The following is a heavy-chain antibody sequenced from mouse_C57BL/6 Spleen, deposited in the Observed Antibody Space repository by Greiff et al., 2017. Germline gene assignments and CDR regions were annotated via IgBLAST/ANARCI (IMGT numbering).Heavy chain of an antibody. J-gene: IGHJ4*01. CDR1: GYSITSGYY. V-gene: IGHV3-6*01. D-gene: IGHD2-4*01. Sequence: EVQRVESGPGLVKPSQSLSLTCSVTGYSITSGYYWNWIRQFPGNKLEWMGYISYDGSNNYNPSLKNRISITRDTSKDQFFLKLNSVTTEDTATYDCARASIYYDYDADEEDAMDYWGQGTSVTVSS. CDR3: ARASIYYDYDADEEDAMDY. CDR2: ISYDGSN.